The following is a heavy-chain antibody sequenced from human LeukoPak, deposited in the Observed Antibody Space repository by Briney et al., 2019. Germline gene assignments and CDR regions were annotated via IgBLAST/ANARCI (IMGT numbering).Heavy chain of an antibody. Sequence: GGSLRLSCAASGFIVSSNYVNWVRRAPGKGLEWVSVLYSDGSTYYADSVKGRFTISRDNSKNTLYLQMNSLRAEDTAVYYCARDKEGYWGQGTLVTVSS. J-gene: IGHJ4*02. CDR1: GFIVSSNY. CDR3: ARDKEGY. CDR2: LYSDGST. V-gene: IGHV3-53*01.